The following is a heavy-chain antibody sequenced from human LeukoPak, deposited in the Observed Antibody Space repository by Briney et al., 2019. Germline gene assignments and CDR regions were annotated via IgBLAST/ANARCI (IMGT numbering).Heavy chain of an antibody. CDR3: ARRRDYYDSRGYYAFDI. CDR1: GGSISSGY. Sequence: SETLSLTCTVSGGSISSGYWTWIRQPPGKGLEWIGHIYYSGSTNYNPSLKSRVTISVDTSKNQFSLKLNSVTAADTAVYYCARRRDYYDSRGYYAFDIWGHGTMVTVSS. D-gene: IGHD3-22*01. CDR2: IYYSGST. V-gene: IGHV4-59*01. J-gene: IGHJ3*02.